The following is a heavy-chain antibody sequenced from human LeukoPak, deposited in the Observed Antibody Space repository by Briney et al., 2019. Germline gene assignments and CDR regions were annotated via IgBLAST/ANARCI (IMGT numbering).Heavy chain of an antibody. CDR1: GFTFSSHA. J-gene: IGHJ4*02. CDR3: AREGGTTGTSTFDN. CDR2: ISYDGRST. Sequence: PGGSLRLSCAASGFTFSSHAMHWVRQAPGKGLEWVAFISYDGRSTLYADSVKGRFTISRDNSKNTLSLQMNSLRAEDTAVYYCAREGGTTGTSTFDNWGQGTLVTVSS. D-gene: IGHD1-1*01. V-gene: IGHV3-30*04.